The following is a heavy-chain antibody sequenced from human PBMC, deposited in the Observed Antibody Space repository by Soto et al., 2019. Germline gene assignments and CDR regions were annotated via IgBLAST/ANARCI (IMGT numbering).Heavy chain of an antibody. V-gene: IGHV3-48*02. D-gene: IGHD6-13*01. CDR1: GFSFSSYH. CDR2: ISSTDSTS. J-gene: IGHJ4*02. Sequence: LRLSCAAYGFSFSSYHMNWVRQAPGKGLEWVSYISSTDSTSYYADSVKGRFTISRDNAKNSLFLQMHSLRYEDTAVYYCAREIAAADFDYWGQGTLVTVSS. CDR3: AREIAAADFDY.